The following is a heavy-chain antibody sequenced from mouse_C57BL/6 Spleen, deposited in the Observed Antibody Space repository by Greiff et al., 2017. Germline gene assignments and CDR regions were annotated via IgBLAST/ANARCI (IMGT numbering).Heavy chain of an antibody. CDR3: AREDYGSSYNYAMDY. CDR1: GYTFTSYG. V-gene: IGHV1-81*01. D-gene: IGHD1-1*01. Sequence: QVQLQQSGAELARPGASVKLSCKASGYTFTSYGISWVTQRTGQGLEWIGEIYPRSGNTYYNEKFKGKATLTADKSSSTAYMELRSLTSEDSAVYFCAREDYGSSYNYAMDYWGQGTSVTVSS. CDR2: IYPRSGNT. J-gene: IGHJ4*01.